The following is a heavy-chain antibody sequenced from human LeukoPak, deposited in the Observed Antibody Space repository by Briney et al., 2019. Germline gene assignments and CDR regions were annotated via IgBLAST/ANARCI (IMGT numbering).Heavy chain of an antibody. Sequence: PGRSLRLSCAASGFTFSSYAMHWVRQAPGKGLEWVAVISYDGSNKYYADSVKGRFTISRDNSKNTLYLQMNSLRAEDTAVYYCAREEYYYDSSGYFGYWGQGTLVTVSS. CDR1: GFTFSSYA. CDR3: AREEYYYDSSGYFGY. J-gene: IGHJ4*02. V-gene: IGHV3-30*14. CDR2: ISYDGSNK. D-gene: IGHD3-22*01.